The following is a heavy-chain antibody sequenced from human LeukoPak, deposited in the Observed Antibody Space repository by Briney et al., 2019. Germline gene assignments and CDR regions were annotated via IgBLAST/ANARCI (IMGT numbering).Heavy chain of an antibody. CDR2: IYYRGST. D-gene: IGHD3-10*01. CDR3: ARAGWVYYGSGSYNWFDP. V-gene: IGHV4-59*01. CDR1: GGSISSYY. Sequence: PSETLSLTCTVSGGSISSYYWSWIRQPPGKGLEWLGYIYYRGSTNYNPSLKSRVTISVDTSKNQFSLKLSSVTAADTAVYYCARAGWVYYGSGSYNWFDPWGQGTLVTVSS. J-gene: IGHJ5*02.